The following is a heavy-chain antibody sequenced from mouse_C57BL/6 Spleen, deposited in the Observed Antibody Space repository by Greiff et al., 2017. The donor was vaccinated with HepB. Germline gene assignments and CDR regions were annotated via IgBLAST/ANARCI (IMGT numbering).Heavy chain of an antibody. CDR3: ARGTDYYGSSSTLDY. Sequence: DVQLVESGGGLVKPGGSLKLSCAASGFTFSDYGMHWVRQAPEKGLEWVAYISSGSSTIYYADTVKGRFTISRDNAKNTLFLQMTSLRSEDTAMDYRARGTDYYGSSSTLDYWGQGTTLTDSS. J-gene: IGHJ2*01. V-gene: IGHV5-17*01. CDR1: GFTFSDYG. CDR2: ISSGSSTI. D-gene: IGHD1-1*01.